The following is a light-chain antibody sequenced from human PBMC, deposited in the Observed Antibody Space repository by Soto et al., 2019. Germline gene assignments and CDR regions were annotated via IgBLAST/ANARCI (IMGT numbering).Light chain of an antibody. Sequence: IKMTQSPSSLSASVGDRVTITCRASQGIRNDLGWYQQKPGKAPKLLIYAASSRATGIPDRFSGGGSGTDFTLTISRLEPEDFAVYYCQQYGNSPITFGQGTRLEIK. CDR1: QGIRND. J-gene: IGKJ5*01. CDR2: AAS. V-gene: IGKV1-17*01. CDR3: QQYGNSPIT.